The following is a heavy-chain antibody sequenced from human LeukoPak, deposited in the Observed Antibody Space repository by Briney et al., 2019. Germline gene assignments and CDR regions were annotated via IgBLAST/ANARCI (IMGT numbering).Heavy chain of an antibody. Sequence: GGSLRLSCAASGFTFSSYSMNWVHQAPGKGLEWVSSISSSSSYIYYADSVKGRFTISRDNAKNSLYLQMNSLRAEDTAVYYCARDGSPIDNWFDPWGQGTLVTVSS. CDR3: ARDGSPIDNWFDP. CDR2: ISSSSSYI. CDR1: GFTFSSYS. D-gene: IGHD2-15*01. V-gene: IGHV3-21*01. J-gene: IGHJ5*02.